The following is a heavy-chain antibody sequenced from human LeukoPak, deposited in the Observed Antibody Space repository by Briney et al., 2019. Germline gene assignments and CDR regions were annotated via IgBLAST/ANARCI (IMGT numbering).Heavy chain of an antibody. CDR1: GGSFSGYY. CDR2: IYTSGST. J-gene: IGHJ3*02. Sequence: SETLSLTCAVYGGSFSGYYWSWIRQPAGKRLEWIGRIYTSGSTNYNPSLKSRVTISVDTSKNQFSLKLSSVTAADTAVYYCARDYSSGYYYASHDAFDIWGQGTMVTVSS. D-gene: IGHD3-22*01. CDR3: ARDYSSGYYYASHDAFDI. V-gene: IGHV4-4*07.